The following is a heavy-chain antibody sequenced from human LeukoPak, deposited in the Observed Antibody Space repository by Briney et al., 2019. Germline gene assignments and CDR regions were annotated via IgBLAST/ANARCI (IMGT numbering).Heavy chain of an antibody. CDR2: ISKDGSST. J-gene: IGHJ5*02. V-gene: IGHV3-74*01. CDR3: AASMAGFNWFDP. D-gene: IGHD6-19*01. CDR1: GFTFSNYA. Sequence: PGGSLRLSCAASGFTFSNYAMSWVRQAPGKGLVWVSRISKDGSSTNYADSVKGRFTISRDNAKNTLYLQMSSLTAEDTAVYYCAASMAGFNWFDPWGQGTLVTVSS.